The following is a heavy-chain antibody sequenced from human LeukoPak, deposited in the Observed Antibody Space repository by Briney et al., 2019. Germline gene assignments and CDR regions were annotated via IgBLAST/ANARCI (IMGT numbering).Heavy chain of an antibody. CDR2: IYYGGST. J-gene: IGHJ4*02. Sequence: SETLSLTCTVSGGSISSYYWSWIRQPPGKGLEWIGYIYYGGSTNYNPSLKSRVTISVDTSKNQFSLKLSSVTAADTAVYYCARSLWFGELSAFDYWGQGTLVTVSS. CDR1: GGSISSYY. V-gene: IGHV4-59*01. D-gene: IGHD3-10*01. CDR3: ARSLWFGELSAFDY.